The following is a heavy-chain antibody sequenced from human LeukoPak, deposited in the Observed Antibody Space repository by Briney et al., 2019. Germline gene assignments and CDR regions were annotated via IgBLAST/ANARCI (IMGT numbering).Heavy chain of an antibody. D-gene: IGHD4-17*01. CDR1: GYGFTGYY. V-gene: IGHV1-2*02. CDR2: INPNSGGT. CDR3: ARGPGDYGPFDY. Sequence: GESLKISCKGSGYGFTGYYMHWVRQAPGQGLEWMGWINPNSGGTNYAQKFQGRVTMTRDTSISTAYMELSRLRSDDTAVYYCARGPGDYGPFDYWGQGTLVTVSS. J-gene: IGHJ4*02.